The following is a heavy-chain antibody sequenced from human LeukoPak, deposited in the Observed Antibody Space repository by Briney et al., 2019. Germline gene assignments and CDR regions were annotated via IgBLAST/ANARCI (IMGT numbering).Heavy chain of an antibody. CDR2: ISGSGGST. CDR3: AKDVDPDAFDI. V-gene: IGHV3-23*01. J-gene: IGHJ3*02. CDR1: GFTFGSYW. Sequence: GGSLRLSCAASGFTFGSYWMHWVRQAPGKGLEWVSAISGSGGSTYYADSVKGRFTISRDNSKNTLYLQMNSLRAEDTAVYYCAKDVDPDAFDIWGQGTMVTVSS.